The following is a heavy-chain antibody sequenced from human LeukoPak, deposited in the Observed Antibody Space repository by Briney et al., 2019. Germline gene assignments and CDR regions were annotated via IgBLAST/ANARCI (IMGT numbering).Heavy chain of an antibody. J-gene: IGHJ4*02. V-gene: IGHV1-18*01. CDR1: GYTFTSYG. Sequence: ASVKVSCKASGYTFTSYGISWVRQAPGQGLEWMGWISAYNGNTSYAQKLQGRVTMTTDTSTSTAYMELRSLRSDDTAVYYCARDPAPRYYYDSSGESCDYWGQGTLVTVSS. CDR2: ISAYNGNT. D-gene: IGHD3-22*01. CDR3: ARDPAPRYYYDSSGESCDY.